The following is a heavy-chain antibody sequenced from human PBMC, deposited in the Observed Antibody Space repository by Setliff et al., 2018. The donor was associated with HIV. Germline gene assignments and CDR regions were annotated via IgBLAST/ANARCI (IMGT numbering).Heavy chain of an antibody. CDR3: ARDGGDPRYSGTYNY. CDR1: GGSISNGDHY. CDR2: IYYTGDT. J-gene: IGHJ4*02. Sequence: SETLSLTCTVSGGSISNGDHYWAWIRQSPGKGLEWIGYIYYTGDTYYRSSLESRVTISVDTSNNQFSLRLKSVTAADTAVYFCARDGGDPRYSGTYNYWGQGALVTVSS. V-gene: IGHV4-30-4*08. D-gene: IGHD1-26*01.